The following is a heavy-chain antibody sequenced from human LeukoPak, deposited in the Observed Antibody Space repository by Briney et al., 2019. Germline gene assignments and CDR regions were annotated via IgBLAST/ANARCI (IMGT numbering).Heavy chain of an antibody. Sequence: SETLSLTCTVSGGSISSGGYYWSWIRQHPGKGLEWIGYIYYSGSTYYNPSLKSRVTISVDTSKNQFSLKLSSVTAADTAVYYCARLITLNWFDPWGQGTLVTVSS. CDR2: IYYSGST. V-gene: IGHV4-31*03. CDR3: ARLITLNWFDP. D-gene: IGHD3-16*01. CDR1: GGSISSGGYY. J-gene: IGHJ5*02.